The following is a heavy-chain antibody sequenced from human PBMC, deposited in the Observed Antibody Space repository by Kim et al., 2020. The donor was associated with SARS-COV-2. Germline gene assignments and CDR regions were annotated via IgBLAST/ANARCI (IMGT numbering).Heavy chain of an antibody. CDR1: GGTFSSYA. V-gene: IGHV1-69*13. J-gene: IGHJ6*02. D-gene: IGHD3-10*01. CDR3: ARVGLSRGGSGSHDGHYYYYGMDV. Sequence: SVKVSCKASGGTFSSYAISWVRQAPGQGLEWMGGIIPIFGTANYAQKFQGRVTITADESTSTAYMELSSLRSEDTAVYYCARVGLSRGGSGSHDGHYYYYGMDVWGQGTTVTVSS. CDR2: IIPIFGTA.